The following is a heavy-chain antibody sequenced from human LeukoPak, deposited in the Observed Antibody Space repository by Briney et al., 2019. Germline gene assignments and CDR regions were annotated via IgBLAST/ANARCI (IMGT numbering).Heavy chain of an antibody. J-gene: IGHJ4*02. CDR2: IYYSGST. CDR1: GGSISSYY. CDR3: ARSGDFGWTLGY. Sequence: PSETLSLTCTVSGGSISSYYWSWIRQPPGKGLEWIGYIYYSGSTNYNPSLKSRVTISVDTSKNQFSLKLSSVTAADTAVYYCARSGDFGWTLGYWGRGTLVTVSS. V-gene: IGHV4-59*08. D-gene: IGHD3-10*01.